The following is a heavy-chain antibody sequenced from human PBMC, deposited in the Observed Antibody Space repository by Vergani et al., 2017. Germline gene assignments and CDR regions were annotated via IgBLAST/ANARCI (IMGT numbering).Heavy chain of an antibody. V-gene: IGHV3-9*01. CDR1: GFTFDDYA. CDR2: ISWNSGSI. J-gene: IGHJ6*02. Sequence: EVQLLESGGGLVQPGRSLRLSCAASGFTFDDYAMHWVRQAPGKGLEWVSGISWNSGSIGYADSVKGRFTISRDNAKNTLYLQMNSLRAEDTAVYYCAKDLRQLADHYYYYYGMDVWGQGTTVTVSS. D-gene: IGHD6-6*01. CDR3: AKDLRQLADHYYYYYGMDV.